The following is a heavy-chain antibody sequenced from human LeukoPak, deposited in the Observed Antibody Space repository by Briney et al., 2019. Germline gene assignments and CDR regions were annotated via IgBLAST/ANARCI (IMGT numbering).Heavy chain of an antibody. V-gene: IGHV3-7*01. CDR2: IKQDGSEK. CDR1: GFTFSNYW. Sequence: QPGGSLRLSCAASGFTFSNYWMSWVRQAPGKGLEWVANIKQDGSEKYYVDSVKGRFTISRDNAKNSLYLQMNSLRAEDTAVYYCARVAGSGSYYTGLFDYWGQGTLVTVSS. CDR3: ARVAGSGSYYTGLFDY. D-gene: IGHD3-10*01. J-gene: IGHJ4*02.